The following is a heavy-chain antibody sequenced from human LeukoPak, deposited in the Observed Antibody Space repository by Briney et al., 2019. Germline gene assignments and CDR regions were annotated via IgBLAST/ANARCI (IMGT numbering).Heavy chain of an antibody. CDR2: IYYSGST. V-gene: IGHV4-39*01. Sequence: PSETLSLTCSVSGGSISNSHYYWGWIRLPPGKGMEWIGTIYYSGSTNYNPSLKSRLTISVHTSKNQFSLKLSSVTAADTAVYYCARGRSGWLQLGYFDLWGRGTLVTVSS. J-gene: IGHJ2*01. CDR3: ARGRSGWLQLGYFDL. CDR1: GGSISNSHYY. D-gene: IGHD5-24*01.